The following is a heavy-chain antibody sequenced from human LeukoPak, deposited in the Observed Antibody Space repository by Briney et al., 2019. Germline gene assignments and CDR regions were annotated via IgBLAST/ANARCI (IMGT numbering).Heavy chain of an antibody. CDR3: ARDGDSRSGGGCPDY. CDR1: GGTFSSYA. J-gene: IGHJ4*02. V-gene: IGHV1-69*04. Sequence: SVKVSCKASGGTFSSYAISWVRQAPGQGLEWMGRIIPILGIANYAQKFQGRVTITADKSTSTAYMELSSLRSEDTAVYYCARDGDSRSGGGCPDYWGQGTLVTVSS. D-gene: IGHD1-26*01. CDR2: IIPILGIA.